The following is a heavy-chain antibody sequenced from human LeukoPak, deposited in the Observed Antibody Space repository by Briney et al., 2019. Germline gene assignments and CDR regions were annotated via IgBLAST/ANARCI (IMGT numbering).Heavy chain of an antibody. V-gene: IGHV3-30*02. Sequence: PGGSLRLSCATSGFSFSSNGMHWVRQAPGKGLEWLASLRYDGTKQYYADSVKGRFTISRDISKNTLYLQMNSVRTEDTALYYCAKEMRDQTDWYDLGYWGQGTLVIVSS. CDR3: AKEMRDQTDWYDLGY. CDR2: LRYDGTKQ. J-gene: IGHJ4*02. D-gene: IGHD3-9*01. CDR1: GFSFSSNG.